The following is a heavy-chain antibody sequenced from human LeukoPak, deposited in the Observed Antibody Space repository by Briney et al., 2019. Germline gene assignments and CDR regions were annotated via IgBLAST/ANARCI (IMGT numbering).Heavy chain of an antibody. CDR2: IDTTTGNP. J-gene: IGHJ4*02. D-gene: IGHD3-10*01. CDR1: GYPFSAHF. CDR3: VRGTPTPGMDY. V-gene: IGHV7-4-1*02. Sequence: ASVKVSCKASGYPFSAHFLNWVRQAPGQGLEWMGNIDTTTGNPRYAQDFTGRFVFSLDTSVSTAYLQITSLKADDTAAYYCVRGTPTPGMDYWGQGTLVTVSS.